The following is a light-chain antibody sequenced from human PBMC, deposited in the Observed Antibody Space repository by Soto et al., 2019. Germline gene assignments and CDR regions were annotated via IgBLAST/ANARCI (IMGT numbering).Light chain of an antibody. CDR3: QQRSNLPWT. CDR2: GAS. J-gene: IGKJ1*01. CDR1: QGVSRK. Sequence: TQSPATLSVAPGERVTFSCRAGQGVSRKLAWYQHKPGQAPRLLISGASTGATGIPARFSGSGSGTDYTLTVSSLEPEDGAVYDGQQRSNLPWTFSQGTKVDNK. V-gene: IGKV3-11*01.